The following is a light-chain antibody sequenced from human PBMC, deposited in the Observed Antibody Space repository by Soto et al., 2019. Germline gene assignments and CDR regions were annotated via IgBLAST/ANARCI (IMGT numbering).Light chain of an antibody. V-gene: IGKV3-20*01. CDR2: GAS. CDR1: HSVPTNY. CDR3: QQYGSSFT. Sequence: EIVLTQSPGTLSLSPGERVTLSCRASHSVPTNYLAWYQQKPGQSPRLLIYGASTRATGIPERFSGSGSGTDFTLTISRLEPEDFAVYYCQQYGSSFTFGQGTRLEIK. J-gene: IGKJ5*01.